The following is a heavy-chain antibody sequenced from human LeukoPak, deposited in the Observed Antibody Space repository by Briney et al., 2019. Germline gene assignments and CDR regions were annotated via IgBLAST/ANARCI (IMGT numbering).Heavy chain of an antibody. CDR1: GFTFNSYA. CDR3: ARDLLGATKRGDY. Sequence: GGSLSLSCAASGFTFNSYAMHWVRQATGEGLEWVAVISYDGSNKYYADSVKGRFTISRDNSKNTLYLQMNSLRAEDTAVYYCARDLLGATKRGDYWGQGTLVTVSS. J-gene: IGHJ4*02. V-gene: IGHV3-30*14. CDR2: ISYDGSNK. D-gene: IGHD1-26*01.